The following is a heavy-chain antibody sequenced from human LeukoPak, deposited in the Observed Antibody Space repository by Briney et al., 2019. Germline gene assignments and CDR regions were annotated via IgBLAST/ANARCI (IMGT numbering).Heavy chain of an antibody. V-gene: IGHV3-48*04. Sequence: GGSLRLSCAASGFTFSSYGMTWVRQAPGKGLEWVSYISSSSSTIYYADSVKGRFTISRDNAKNSLYLQMNSLRAEDTAVYYCARAAENYGGRFDSWGQGTLVTVSS. CDR3: ARAAENYGGRFDS. D-gene: IGHD3-16*01. CDR1: GFTFSSYG. CDR2: ISSSSSTI. J-gene: IGHJ4*02.